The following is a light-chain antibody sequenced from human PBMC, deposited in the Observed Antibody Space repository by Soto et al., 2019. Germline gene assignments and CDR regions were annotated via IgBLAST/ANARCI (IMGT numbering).Light chain of an antibody. V-gene: IGKV1-39*01. J-gene: IGKJ2*01. CDR3: QQSFTTPIYT. Sequence: DIQMTQSPSSLSASIGDTVTITCRASQTISTYLNWYQQKPGKAPQLLMYGASSLQSGIPSRFSGSGSGTHCTLTITSLQPEDFAVYYCQQSFTTPIYTFGQGTRLEVK. CDR2: GAS. CDR1: QTISTY.